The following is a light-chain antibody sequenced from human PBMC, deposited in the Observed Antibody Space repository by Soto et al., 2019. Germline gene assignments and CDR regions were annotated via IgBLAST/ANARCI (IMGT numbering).Light chain of an antibody. CDR1: QSVGST. Sequence: EIVMTQSPATLSVSQGERATLSCGASQSVGSTLAWYQQKPGQAPRLLIYGASARATGIPARFSASGSGTEFTLTISSLQSEDFAVYYCQQYNNWPKTFGQGTKVDIK. CDR3: QQYNNWPKT. J-gene: IGKJ1*01. CDR2: GAS. V-gene: IGKV3-15*01.